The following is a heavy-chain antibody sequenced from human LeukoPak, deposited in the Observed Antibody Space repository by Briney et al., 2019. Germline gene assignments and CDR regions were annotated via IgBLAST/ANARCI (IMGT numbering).Heavy chain of an antibody. CDR2: IYYSGST. V-gene: IGHV4-38-2*02. CDR1: GFSISSGYY. Sequence: PSETLSLTCTVSGFSISSGYYWDWIRQPPGQGLEWIGSIYYSGSTYYNPSLKSRVTISVDTSKNQFSLKLGSVTAADTAVYYCARRNNYYDSSGYSNWFDPWGQGTLVTVSS. D-gene: IGHD3-22*01. CDR3: ARRNNYYDSSGYSNWFDP. J-gene: IGHJ5*02.